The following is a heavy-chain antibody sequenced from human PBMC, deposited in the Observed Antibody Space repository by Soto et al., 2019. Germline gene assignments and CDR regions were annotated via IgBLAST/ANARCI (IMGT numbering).Heavy chain of an antibody. CDR2: IYYSGST. V-gene: IGHV4-39*01. CDR3: ARQKYDFWSGPPGDFDY. J-gene: IGHJ4*02. Sequence: SETLSLTCTVSGGSISSSSYYWGWIRQPPGKGLEWIGSIYYSGSTYYNPSLKSRVTISVDTSKNQFSLKLSSVTAADTAVYYCARQKYDFWSGPPGDFDYWGQGTLVTVSS. D-gene: IGHD3-3*01. CDR1: GGSISSSSYY.